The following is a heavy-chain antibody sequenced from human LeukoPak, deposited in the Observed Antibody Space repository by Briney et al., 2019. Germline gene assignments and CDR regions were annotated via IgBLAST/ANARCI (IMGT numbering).Heavy chain of an antibody. CDR3: ARDSIAVAGTGVDY. Sequence: GGSLRLSCAASGFTFSSYSMNWVRQAPGKGLEWVSSISSSSSYIYYADSVKGRFTFSRDNAKNSLYLQMNSLRAEDTAVYYCARDSIAVAGTGVDYWGQGTLVTVSS. CDR2: ISSSSSYI. D-gene: IGHD6-19*01. J-gene: IGHJ4*02. CDR1: GFTFSSYS. V-gene: IGHV3-21*01.